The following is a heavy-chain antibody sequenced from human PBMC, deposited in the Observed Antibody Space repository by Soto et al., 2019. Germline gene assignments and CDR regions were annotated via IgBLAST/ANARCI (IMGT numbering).Heavy chain of an antibody. J-gene: IGHJ5*02. CDR3: ARGRCTSTSCTFDP. Sequence: ASVKVSCKASGYTFATYDINWVRQATGQGLEWMGWMNPKSGNTGYAQKFQGRVTMTRDTSISTTYMELSSLRSEDTAVYYCARGRCTSTSCTFDPWGQGTLVTVS. D-gene: IGHD2-2*01. CDR1: GYTFATYD. V-gene: IGHV1-8*01. CDR2: MNPKSGNT.